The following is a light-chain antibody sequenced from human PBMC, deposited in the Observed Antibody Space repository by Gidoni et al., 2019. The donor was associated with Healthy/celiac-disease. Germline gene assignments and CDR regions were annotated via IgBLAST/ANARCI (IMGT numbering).Light chain of an antibody. Sequence: SYVLTQPPSVSVAPGKTARITCGGNNIGSKSVHWYQQKPGQAPVLVIYYDSDRASGIPERVSGSNSGNTATLTISRVEAGDEADYYCQVWDSSSDHPYVFGTGTKVTVL. CDR2: YDS. CDR3: QVWDSSSDHPYV. CDR1: NIGSKS. V-gene: IGLV3-21*04. J-gene: IGLJ1*01.